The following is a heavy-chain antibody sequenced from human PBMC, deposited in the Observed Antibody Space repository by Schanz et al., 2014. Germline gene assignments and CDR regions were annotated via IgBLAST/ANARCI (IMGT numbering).Heavy chain of an antibody. J-gene: IGHJ4*02. Sequence: DVQLLESGGGLVQPGRSLRLSCAASGFTFRDYYMSWIRQAPGKGLEWVSAISGSGGSTYYADSVKGRFTISRDNSKNTLYLQMNSLRAEDTAVYYCAKDPSHGDYDYYFDYWGQGTLVTVSS. V-gene: IGHV3-23*01. CDR1: GFTFRDYY. D-gene: IGHD3-22*01. CDR2: ISGSGGST. CDR3: AKDPSHGDYDYYFDY.